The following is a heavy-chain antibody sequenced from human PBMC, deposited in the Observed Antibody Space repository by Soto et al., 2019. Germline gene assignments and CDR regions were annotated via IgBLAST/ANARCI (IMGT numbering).Heavy chain of an antibody. CDR2: IYYSGST. J-gene: IGHJ4*02. CDR3: ARVVATGLMDY. CDR1: GGSISSYY. Sequence: PSETLSLTCTVSGGSISSYYWSWIRQPPGKGLEWIGYIYYSGSTNYNPSLKSRVTISVDTSKNQFSLKLSSVTAADTAVYYCARVVATGLMDYWGQGTLVTVSS. V-gene: IGHV4-59*01. D-gene: IGHD5-12*01.